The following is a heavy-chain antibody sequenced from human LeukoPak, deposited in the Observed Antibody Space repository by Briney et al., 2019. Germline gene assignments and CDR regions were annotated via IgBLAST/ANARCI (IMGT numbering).Heavy chain of an antibody. CDR3: ARGQIVTGEVADILTGPPRGAFDI. J-gene: IGHJ3*02. CDR1: GGSFSGYY. CDR2: INHSGST. V-gene: IGHV4-34*01. D-gene: IGHD3-9*01. Sequence: SETLSLTCAVYGGSFSGYYWSWIRQPPGKGLEWIGEINHSGSTNYNPSLKSRVTISVDTSENQFSLKLSSVTAADTAVYYCARGQIVTGEVADILTGPPRGAFDIWGQGTMVTVSS.